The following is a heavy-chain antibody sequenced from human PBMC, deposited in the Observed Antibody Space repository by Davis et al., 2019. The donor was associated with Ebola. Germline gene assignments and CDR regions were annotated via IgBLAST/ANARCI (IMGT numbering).Heavy chain of an antibody. J-gene: IGHJ4*02. Sequence: GGSLRLSCAASGFTFSSYAMSWVRQAPGKGLEWVSAISGSGGSTYYADSVKGRFTISRDNSKNTLYLQMNSLKTEDTAVYYCTMSAGIFDYWGQGTLVTVSS. D-gene: IGHD3-10*02. V-gene: IGHV3-23*01. CDR1: GFTFSSYA. CDR2: ISGSGGST. CDR3: TMSAGIFDY.